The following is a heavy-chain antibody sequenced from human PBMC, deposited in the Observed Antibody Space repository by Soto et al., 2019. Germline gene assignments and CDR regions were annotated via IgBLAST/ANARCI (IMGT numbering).Heavy chain of an antibody. J-gene: IGHJ6*02. CDR1: GGSFSGYY. CDR3: ARVGNYYYYYGMDV. D-gene: IGHD1-1*01. CDR2: INHSGST. V-gene: IGHV4-34*01. Sequence: SETLSLTCAVYGGSFSGYYWSWIRQPPGKGLEWIGEINHSGSTNYNPSLKSRVTISVDTSKNQFSLKLSSVTAADTAVYYCARVGNYYYYYGMDVWGQGXTVTV.